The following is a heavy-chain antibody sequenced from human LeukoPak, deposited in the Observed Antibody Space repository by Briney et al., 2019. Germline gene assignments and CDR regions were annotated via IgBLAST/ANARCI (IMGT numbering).Heavy chain of an antibody. CDR1: GFTVSSNY. CDR3: ARDLLYDSSGIFDY. J-gene: IGHJ4*02. CDR2: IYSGGST. Sequence: PGGSLRLSCAASGFTVSSNYMSWVRQAPGKGLEWVSVIYSGGSTYYADSVKGRFTISRDNSKNTLYLQTNSLRAEDTAVYYCARDLLYDSSGIFDYWGQGTLVTVSS. V-gene: IGHV3-53*01. D-gene: IGHD3-22*01.